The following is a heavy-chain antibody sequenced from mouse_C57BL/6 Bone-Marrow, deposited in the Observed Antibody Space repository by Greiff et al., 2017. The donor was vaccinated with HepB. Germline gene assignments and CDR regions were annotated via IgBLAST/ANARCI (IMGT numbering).Heavy chain of an antibody. J-gene: IGHJ3*01. CDR2: IWWNDDK. Sequence: QVTLKESGPGILQPSQPLSLSCSSSGFSLSTSNMGIGWIRQPSGKGLEWLAHIWWNDDKYYNPSLNSRLTISKDTSNNQVFLMITSVDTADTATYYCALKGYYPFAYWGQGTLVTVSA. CDR1: GFSLSTSNMG. CDR3: ALKGYYPFAY. D-gene: IGHD2-3*01. V-gene: IGHV8-5*01.